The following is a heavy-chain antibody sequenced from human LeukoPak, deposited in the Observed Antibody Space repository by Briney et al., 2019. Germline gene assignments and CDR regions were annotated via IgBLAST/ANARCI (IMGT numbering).Heavy chain of an antibody. CDR2: ISYDGSNK. V-gene: IGHV3-30*01. D-gene: IGHD3-22*01. J-gene: IGHJ4*02. CDR3: ARSVGPSGYYYFDY. CDR1: GFTFSSYA. Sequence: GGSLRLSCAASGFTFSSYAMHWVRQAPGKGLEWVAVISYDGSNKYYADSVKGRFTISRDNSKNTLYLQMNSLRAEDTAVYYCARSVGPSGYYYFDYWGQGTPVTVSS.